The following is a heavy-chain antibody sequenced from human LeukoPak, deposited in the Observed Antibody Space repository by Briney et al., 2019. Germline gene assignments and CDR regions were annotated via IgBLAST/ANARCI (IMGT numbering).Heavy chain of an antibody. CDR3: ARAIAAAGLDY. CDR1: VFTFSSYD. Sequence: PGGSLTLSCAASVFTFSSYDMHGVPHATGKGLEWVSAMGTAGDTYYPGSVKDRFTISRENAKNSLYLQMNSLRAGDTAVYYCARAIAAAGLDYWGQGTLVTVSS. D-gene: IGHD6-13*01. V-gene: IGHV3-13*01. J-gene: IGHJ4*02. CDR2: MGTAGDT.